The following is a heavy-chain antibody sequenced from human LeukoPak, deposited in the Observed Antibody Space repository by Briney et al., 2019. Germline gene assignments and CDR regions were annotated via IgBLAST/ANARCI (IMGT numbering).Heavy chain of an antibody. D-gene: IGHD6-13*01. CDR1: GFTFDDYA. CDR3: AKDITPYSSSWYYFDY. CDR2: ISWNSGSI. Sequence: SGGSLRLSCAASGFTFDDYAMHWVRQAPGKGLEWVSGISWNSGSIGCADSVKGRFTISRDNAKNSLYLQMNSLRAEDTALYYCAKDITPYSSSWYYFDYWGQGTLVTVSS. V-gene: IGHV3-9*01. J-gene: IGHJ4*02.